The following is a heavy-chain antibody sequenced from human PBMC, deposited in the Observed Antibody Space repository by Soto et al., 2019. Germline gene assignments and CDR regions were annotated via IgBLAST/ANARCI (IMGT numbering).Heavy chain of an antibody. J-gene: IGHJ1*01. CDR1: GFTFAKYW. V-gene: IGHV3-74*02. Sequence: EEQLVESGGGLVQPGGSLRLSCVVSGFTFAKYWMHWVRQAPGKGLVWVARIETDGTTQTYADSVEGRFTISRDNAKNTRYLHMNSLRAEDTAVYYCGRQAALWEKVDFRGHGTPVTVSP. CDR2: IETDGTTQ. D-gene: IGHD3-10*01. CDR3: GRQAALWEKVDF.